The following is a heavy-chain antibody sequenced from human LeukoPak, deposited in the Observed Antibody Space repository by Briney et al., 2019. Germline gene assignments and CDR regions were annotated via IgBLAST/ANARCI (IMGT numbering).Heavy chain of an antibody. D-gene: IGHD1-1*01. Sequence: ASVKVSCKASGYTFTRYGISWARQAPGQGLEWMGWISAYNGNTNYAQKLQGRVTMTTDTSTSTAYMELRSLRSDDTAVYYCARWDWNDSARDYWGQGTLVTVSS. CDR3: ARWDWNDSARDY. CDR2: ISAYNGNT. J-gene: IGHJ4*02. V-gene: IGHV1-18*04. CDR1: GYTFTRYG.